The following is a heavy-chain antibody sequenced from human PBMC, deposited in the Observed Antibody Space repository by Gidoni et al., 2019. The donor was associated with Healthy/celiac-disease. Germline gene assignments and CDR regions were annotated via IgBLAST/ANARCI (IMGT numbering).Heavy chain of an antibody. D-gene: IGHD2-8*01. Sequence: QVQLVQSGAEVKKPGASVKVSCKASGYTFTSYAMHWVRQAPGQRLEWMGWINAGNGNTKYSQKFQGRVTITRDTSASTAYMELSSLRSEDTAVYYCARGPGRALILNRASYFDYWGQGTLVTVSS. V-gene: IGHV1-3*01. CDR3: ARGPGRALILNRASYFDY. J-gene: IGHJ4*02. CDR2: INAGNGNT. CDR1: GYTFTSYA.